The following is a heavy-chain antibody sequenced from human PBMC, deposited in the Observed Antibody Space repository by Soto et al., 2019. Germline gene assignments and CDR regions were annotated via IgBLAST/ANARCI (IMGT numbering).Heavy chain of an antibody. CDR2: ISGSGGST. CDR1: GFTFSSYA. J-gene: IGHJ4*02. D-gene: IGHD3-10*01. CDR3: ANHLWFGELSN. V-gene: IGHV3-23*01. Sequence: EVQLLESGGGLVQPGGSLRLSCAASGFTFSSYAMSWVHQAPGKGLEWVSAISGSGGSTYYADSVKGRFTIPRDNSKNTLYLQMNSLRAEDTAVYYFANHLWFGELSNWGQGTLVTVSS.